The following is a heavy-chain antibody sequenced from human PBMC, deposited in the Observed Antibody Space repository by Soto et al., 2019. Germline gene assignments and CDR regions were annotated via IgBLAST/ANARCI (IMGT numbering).Heavy chain of an antibody. CDR1: GFTFSSYG. J-gene: IGHJ6*02. Sequence: QVQLVESGGGVVQPGRSLRLSCAASGFTFSSYGMHWVRQAPGEGLEWVAVISYDGSNKYYADSVKGRFTISRDNSKNTLYLQMNSLRAEDTAVYYCAKVPRGAPRGERYYYYGMDVWGQGTTVTVSS. CDR2: ISYDGSNK. D-gene: IGHD3-16*01. CDR3: AKVPRGAPRGERYYYYGMDV. V-gene: IGHV3-30*18.